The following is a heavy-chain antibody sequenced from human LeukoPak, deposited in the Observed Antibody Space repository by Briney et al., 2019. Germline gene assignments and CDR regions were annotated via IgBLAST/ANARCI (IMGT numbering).Heavy chain of an antibody. CDR2: IYTSGST. D-gene: IGHD6-19*01. CDR1: GGSISSGNYF. V-gene: IGHV4-61*02. CDR3: ARDLIGAVADI. Sequence: SETLSLTCTVSGGSISSGNYFWSWVRQPAGQGLEWIGRIYTSGSTNYNPSLKSRVTISVDTSKNQFPLKLSSVTAADTAVYYCARDLIGAVADIWGQGTLATVSS. J-gene: IGHJ4*02.